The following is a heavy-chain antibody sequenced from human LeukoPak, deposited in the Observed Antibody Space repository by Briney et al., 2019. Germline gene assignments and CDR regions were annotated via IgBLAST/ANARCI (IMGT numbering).Heavy chain of an antibody. J-gene: IGHJ4*02. CDR3: AKEKGDGYNTYFDY. V-gene: IGHV3-30*02. Sequence: GGSLRLSCAASGFTFSSYGMHWVRQAPGKGLEWVAFIRYDGSNKYYADSVEGRFTISRDNSKNTLYLQMNSLRAEDTAVYYCAKEKGDGYNTYFDYWGQGTLVTVSS. D-gene: IGHD5-24*01. CDR2: IRYDGSNK. CDR1: GFTFSSYG.